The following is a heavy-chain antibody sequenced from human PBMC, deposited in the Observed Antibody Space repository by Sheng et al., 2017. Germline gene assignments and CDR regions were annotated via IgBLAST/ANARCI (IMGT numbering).Heavy chain of an antibody. Sequence: QLQLQESGPGLVKPSETLSLTCTVSGGSISSSSYYWGWIRQPPGKGLEWIGSIYYSGSTYYNPSLKSRVTISVDTSKNQFSLKLSSVTAADTAVYYCARTIRDGYNYVDYWGQGNPGHRLL. D-gene: IGHD5-12*01. V-gene: IGHV4-39*01. CDR1: GGSISSSSYY. CDR3: ARTIRDGYNYVDY. J-gene: IGHJ4*02. CDR2: IYYSGST.